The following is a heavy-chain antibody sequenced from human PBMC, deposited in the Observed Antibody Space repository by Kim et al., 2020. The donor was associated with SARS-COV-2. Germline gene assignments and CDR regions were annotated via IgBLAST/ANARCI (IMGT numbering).Heavy chain of an antibody. J-gene: IGHJ4*02. Sequence: GGSLRLSCAASGFTFSSYGMSWVRQAPGKGLQWVSAFTTDATTTHYADSVEGRFIISRDNSKNTLYLEMNNLRADDTAVYFCAKAAGPSFGNYFETLGQGTRVTVSS. CDR1: GFTFSSYG. V-gene: IGHV3-23*01. D-gene: IGHD3-16*01. CDR3: AKAAGPSFGNYFET. CDR2: FTTDATTT.